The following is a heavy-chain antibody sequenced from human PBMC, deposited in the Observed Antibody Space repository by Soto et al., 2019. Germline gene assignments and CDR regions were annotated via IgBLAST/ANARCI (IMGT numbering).Heavy chain of an antibody. J-gene: IGHJ4*02. CDR1: GYTFSNYG. Sequence: QVHLVQSGVEVKKPGASVKVSCKASGYTFSNYGFSWLRQAPGQGLEWMGWISTYRGNTNYARKFRGRVTMTTDTSTSTAFMERSSLTFDDTAVYYCVRMFVGPRYGDIDYWGQGTPVTVSS. D-gene: IGHD4-17*01. CDR2: ISTYRGNT. CDR3: VRMFVGPRYGDIDY. V-gene: IGHV1-18*01.